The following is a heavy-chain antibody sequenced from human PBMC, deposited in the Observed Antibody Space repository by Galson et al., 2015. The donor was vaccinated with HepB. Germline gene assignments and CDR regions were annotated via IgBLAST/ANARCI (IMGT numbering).Heavy chain of an antibody. D-gene: IGHD2-8*02. Sequence: TLSLTCTVSGGSITSGGYSWNWIRRSPGKGLEWIGYIYHLGNTNYNPSLKSRVTISVDKSKNQFSLNLTSVTAADTAVYFCARERMAATGGNWFDPWGQGILVTVSS. CDR2: IYHLGNT. CDR1: GGSITSGGYS. J-gene: IGHJ5*02. V-gene: IGHV4-30-2*06. CDR3: ARERMAATGGNWFDP.